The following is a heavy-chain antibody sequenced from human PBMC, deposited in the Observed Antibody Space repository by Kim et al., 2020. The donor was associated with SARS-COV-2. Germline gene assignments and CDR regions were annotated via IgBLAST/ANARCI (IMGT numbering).Heavy chain of an antibody. Sequence: NYNPSLKRRVTISVDTSKNQFSLKLSSVTAADTAVYYCARDLSGSGAYDPWGQGTLVTVSS. CDR3: ARDLSGSGAYDP. J-gene: IGHJ5*02. D-gene: IGHD1-26*01. V-gene: IGHV4-59*01.